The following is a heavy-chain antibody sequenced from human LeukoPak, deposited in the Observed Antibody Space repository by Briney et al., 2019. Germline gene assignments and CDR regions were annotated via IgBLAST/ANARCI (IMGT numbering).Heavy chain of an antibody. Sequence: PGGSLRLSCAASGFTFTNAWMSWVRQAPGKGLEWVGRIKSEAGGGTTDYAAPVKGRFTISRDDSKNTLYLQMNSLRAEDTAVYYCAKDPVYYYDSSGYYPSYMDVWGKGTTVTISS. CDR3: AKDPVYYYDSSGYYPSYMDV. D-gene: IGHD3-22*01. CDR2: IKSEAGGGTT. V-gene: IGHV3-15*01. CDR1: GFTFTNAW. J-gene: IGHJ6*03.